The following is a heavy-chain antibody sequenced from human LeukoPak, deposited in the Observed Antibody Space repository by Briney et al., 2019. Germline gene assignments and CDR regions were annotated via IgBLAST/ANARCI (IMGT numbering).Heavy chain of an antibody. V-gene: IGHV3-23*01. CDR1: GFTFSSYA. J-gene: IGHJ4*02. CDR2: ISGSGGST. D-gene: IGHD3-22*01. CDR3: AKAPSYYDSGGYFDY. Sequence: GGSLRLSCAASGFTFSSYAMSWVRQAPGKGLEWVSAISGSGGSTYYADSVKGRFTISRDNSKNTLYLQMNSLRAEDTAVYYCAKAPSYYDSGGYFDYWGQGTLVTVSS.